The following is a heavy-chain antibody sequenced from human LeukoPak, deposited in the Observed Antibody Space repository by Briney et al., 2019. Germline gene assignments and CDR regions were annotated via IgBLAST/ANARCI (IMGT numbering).Heavy chain of an antibody. D-gene: IGHD4-17*01. CDR1: GFTFSDYA. J-gene: IGHJ3*02. V-gene: IGHV3-33*08. CDR2: ISHNGVSQ. Sequence: GGSLRLSCAASGFTFSDYAMHWVRQAPGKGLEWVALISHNGVSQYYADSVRGRFTISRDNSKNTLYLQMNSLRAEDTAVYYCAREGPYGDYAFDIWGQGTMVTVSS. CDR3: AREGPYGDYAFDI.